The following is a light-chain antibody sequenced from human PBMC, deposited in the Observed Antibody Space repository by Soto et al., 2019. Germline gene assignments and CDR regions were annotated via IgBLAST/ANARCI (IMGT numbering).Light chain of an antibody. CDR2: GAS. CDR3: QQNNKWPPVT. Sequence: EVVMTQSPATVSVSPGEGVTLSCRASQTISNDLARYQQKPGQAPRLLIYGASTRATGVTARFSGGGSVTEFTLTISSLQSEDFAFDYGQQNNKWPPVTFGGGTKVEIK. CDR1: QTISND. V-gene: IGKV3-15*01. J-gene: IGKJ4*01.